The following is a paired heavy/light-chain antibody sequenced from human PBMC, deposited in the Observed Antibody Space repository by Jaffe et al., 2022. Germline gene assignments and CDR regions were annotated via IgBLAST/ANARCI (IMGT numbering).Heavy chain of an antibody. CDR3: ARDPRTYYYVSGSYYPSGFDY. V-gene: IGHV3-48*03. CDR1: GFTFSSYE. CDR2: ISSSGSTI. D-gene: IGHD3-10*01. Sequence: EVQLVESGGGLVQPGGSLRLSCAASGFTFSSYEMSWVRQAPGMGLEWVSYISSSGSTIFYADSVKGRFTISRDNARNSLYLQMNSLRAEDTAVYYCARDPRTYYYVSGSYYPSGFDYWGQGTLVTVSS. J-gene: IGHJ4*02.
Light chain of an antibody. V-gene: IGKV3-20*01. CDR1: QSVTSSY. CDR2: GAS. J-gene: IGKJ2*01. CDR3: QQYDSSPPYT. Sequence: EIVLTQSPGTLSLSPGERATLSCRASQSVTSSYLAWYQQKPGQAPRLLIYGASSRATGIPDRFSGSGSGTDFTLTISRLEPEDFAVYYCQQYDSSPPYTFGQGTKLEIK.